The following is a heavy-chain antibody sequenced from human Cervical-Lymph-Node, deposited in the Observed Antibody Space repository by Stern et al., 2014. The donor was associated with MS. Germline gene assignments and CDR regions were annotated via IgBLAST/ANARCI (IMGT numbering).Heavy chain of an antibody. D-gene: IGHD3-10*01. CDR3: ARNHYYGSGREDYYGMDV. J-gene: IGHJ6*02. CDR2: IIPILGIA. V-gene: IGHV1-69*09. CDR1: GGTFSSYT. Sequence: QVQLVESGAEVTKPGSSVKVSCKASGGTFSSYTISWVRQAPGQGLEWMGRIIPILGIANYAQKYQGRVTITADKSTSTAYMELSSLRSEDTAVYYCARNHYYGSGREDYYGMDVWGQGTTVTVSS.